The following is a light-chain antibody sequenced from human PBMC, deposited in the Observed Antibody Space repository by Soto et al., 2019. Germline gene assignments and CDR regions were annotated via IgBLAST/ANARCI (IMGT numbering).Light chain of an antibody. CDR1: SGDIGSYNR. CDR2: DDT. Sequence: QSALTQPASVSGSPGQSITISCTGTSGDIGSYNRVSWYQQHPGKAPKLIIYDDTKRPSGVSSRFSGSKSGTSASLAITGLQAEDEADYYCHSYDSSLSAVVFGGGTKVTVL. V-gene: IGLV2-14*02. CDR3: HSYDSSLSAVV. J-gene: IGLJ2*01.